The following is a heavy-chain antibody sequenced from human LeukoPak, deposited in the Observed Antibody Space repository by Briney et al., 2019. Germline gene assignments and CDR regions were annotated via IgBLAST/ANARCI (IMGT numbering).Heavy chain of an antibody. CDR2: INHSGST. D-gene: IGHD2-15*01. CDR1: GGSFSGYY. CDR3: ARGVGGDIVVVVAAPLLYYFDY. J-gene: IGHJ4*02. V-gene: IGHV4-34*01. Sequence: PSETLSLTCAVYGGSFSGYYWSWIRQPPGKGLEWIGEINHSGSTNYNPSLKSRVTISVDTSKNQFSLKLSSVTAADTAVYYCARGVGGDIVVVVAAPLLYYFDYWGQGTLVTVSS.